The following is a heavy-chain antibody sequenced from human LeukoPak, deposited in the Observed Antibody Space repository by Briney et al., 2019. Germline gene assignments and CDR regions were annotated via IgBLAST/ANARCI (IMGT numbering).Heavy chain of an antibody. CDR1: GYTFTSYG. D-gene: IGHD1-7*01. CDR2: INAGNGNT. CDR3: ASGWPGTGTTHYYYYYMDV. J-gene: IGHJ6*03. Sequence: ASVKVSCKASGYTFTSYGISWVRQAPGERLEWMGWINAGNGNTKYSQKFQGRVTITRDTSASTAYMELSSLRSEDTAVYYCASGWPGTGTTHYYYYYMDVWGKGTTVTASS. V-gene: IGHV1-18*01.